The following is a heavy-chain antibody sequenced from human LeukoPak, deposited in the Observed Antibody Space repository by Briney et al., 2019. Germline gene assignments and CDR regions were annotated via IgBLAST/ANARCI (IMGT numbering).Heavy chain of an antibody. Sequence: PSETLSLTCTVSGGSISSYYWGWIRQPPGKGLEWIGYIYYSGSTNYNPSLKSRVTISVDTSKNQFSLKLSSVTAADTAVYYCARQSGLDYSSGWYYFDYWGQGTLVTVSS. CDR1: GGSISSYY. CDR2: IYYSGST. V-gene: IGHV4-59*08. D-gene: IGHD6-19*01. J-gene: IGHJ4*02. CDR3: ARQSGLDYSSGWYYFDY.